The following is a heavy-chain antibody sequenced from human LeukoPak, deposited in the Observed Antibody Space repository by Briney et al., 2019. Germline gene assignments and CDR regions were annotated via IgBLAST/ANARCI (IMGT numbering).Heavy chain of an antibody. CDR1: GYTFTSYG. CDR2: ISAYNGNT. V-gene: IGHV1-18*01. CDR3: ARHSEYGSGSYTKLGYMDV. J-gene: IGHJ6*03. D-gene: IGHD3-10*01. Sequence: ASVKVSCKASGYTFTSYGISWVRQAPGQGVEWMGWISAYNGNTNYAQKLQGRVTMTTDTSTSTAYMELRSLRSADTAVYYCARHSEYGSGSYTKLGYMDVWGKGTTVTVSS.